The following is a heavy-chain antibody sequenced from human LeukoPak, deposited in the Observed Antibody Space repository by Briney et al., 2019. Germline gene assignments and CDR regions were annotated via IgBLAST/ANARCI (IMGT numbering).Heavy chain of an antibody. V-gene: IGHV3-23*01. J-gene: IGHJ5*02. CDR3: AKDYYYDSSGHTADWFDP. Sequence: GGTLRLSCAASGFTFNNYVMSWVRQAPGKGLEWVSTISGSDGSTYYADSVKGRFTISRDNSKNTPYLQMNSLRAEDTAVYYCAKDYYYDSSGHTADWFDPWGQGTLVTVSS. D-gene: IGHD3-22*01. CDR2: ISGSDGST. CDR1: GFTFNNYV.